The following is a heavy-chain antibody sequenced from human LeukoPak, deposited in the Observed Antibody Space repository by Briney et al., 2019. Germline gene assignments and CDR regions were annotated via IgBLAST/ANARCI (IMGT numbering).Heavy chain of an antibody. CDR2: ISWNSGSI. J-gene: IGHJ6*03. CDR3: AKDSGTIPSYYYYYMDV. D-gene: IGHD1-14*01. CDR1: GFTFDDYA. V-gene: IGHV3-9*01. Sequence: GRSLRLSCAASGFTFDDYAMHWVRQAPRKGLEWVSGISWNSGSIGYADSVKGRFTISRDNAKNSLYLQMNSLRAEDTALYYCAKDSGTIPSYYYYYMDVWGKGTTVTVSS.